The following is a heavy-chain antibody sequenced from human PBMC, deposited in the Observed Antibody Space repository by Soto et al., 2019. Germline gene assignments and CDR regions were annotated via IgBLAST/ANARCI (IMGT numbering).Heavy chain of an antibody. CDR2: INAGNGNT. CDR3: ARDHANYYDSSGFDAFDI. Sequence: ASVKVSCKASGYTFTSYAMHWVRQAPGQRLEWMGWINAGNGNTKYSQKFQGRVTITRDTSASTAYMELSSLRSEDTAVYYCARDHANYYDSSGFDAFDIGGKGKMVTVSS. J-gene: IGHJ3*02. D-gene: IGHD3-22*01. CDR1: GYTFTSYA. V-gene: IGHV1-3*01.